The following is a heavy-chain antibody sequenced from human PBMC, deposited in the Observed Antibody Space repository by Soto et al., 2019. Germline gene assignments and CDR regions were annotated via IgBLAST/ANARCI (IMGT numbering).Heavy chain of an antibody. CDR2: IDPSSSYI. V-gene: IGHV3-21*01. J-gene: IGHJ6*02. CDR1: GFTFSSCT. CDR3: ARDLGTGYFRNGMDV. D-gene: IGHD3-9*01. Sequence: GSLRLSCAASGFTFSSCTMHWVRQAAGKGLEWVSSIDPSSSYIYYADSLKGRFTISRDNAKNSLYLQMNSLRDEDTAVYYCARDLGTGYFRNGMDVWGQGTTVTVSS.